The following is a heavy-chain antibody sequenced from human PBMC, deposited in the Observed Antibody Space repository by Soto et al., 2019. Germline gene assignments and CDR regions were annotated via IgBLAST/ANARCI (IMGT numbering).Heavy chain of an antibody. CDR1: GFTFSNYW. D-gene: IGHD2-15*01. J-gene: IGHJ4*02. CDR3: SRDVVVGAKALNY. Sequence: LRLSCAASGFTFSNYWMTWVRQAPGKGLEWVANIKEDGSEKHYVDSVKGRFTISRDNAKNSLYLQMNSLRVEDTAVYFCSRDVVVGAKALNYWGQGALVTVSS. V-gene: IGHV3-7*01. CDR2: IKEDGSEK.